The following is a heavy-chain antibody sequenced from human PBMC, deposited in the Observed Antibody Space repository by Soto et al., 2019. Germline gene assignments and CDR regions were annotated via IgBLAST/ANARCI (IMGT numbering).Heavy chain of an antibody. D-gene: IGHD6-19*01. CDR1: GFTFSSYA. CDR3: ARDGRLGGWPNFDY. Sequence: QVQLVESGGGVVQPGRSLRLSCAAYGFTFSSYAMHWVRQAPGKGLEWVAVISYDGSNKYYADSVKGRFTISRDNSKNPRYLQMNSLRAEDTAVYYWARDGRLGGWPNFDYWGQGTLVTVSS. CDR2: ISYDGSNK. J-gene: IGHJ4*02. V-gene: IGHV3-30-3*01.